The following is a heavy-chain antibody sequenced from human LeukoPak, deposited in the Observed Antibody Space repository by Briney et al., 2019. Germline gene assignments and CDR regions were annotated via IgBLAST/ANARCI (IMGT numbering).Heavy chain of an antibody. V-gene: IGHV4-39*01. CDR3: ARLMTTVTTLVVGLDY. CDR1: GGSMSSSSYY. D-gene: IGHD4-17*01. J-gene: IGHJ4*02. CDR2: IYYSGST. Sequence: SETPSLTCTVSGGSMSSSSYYWGWIRQPPGKGLEWIGSIYYSGSTYYNPSLKSRVTISVDTSKNQFSLKLSSVTAADTAVYYCARLMTTVTTLVVGLDYWGQGTLVTVSS.